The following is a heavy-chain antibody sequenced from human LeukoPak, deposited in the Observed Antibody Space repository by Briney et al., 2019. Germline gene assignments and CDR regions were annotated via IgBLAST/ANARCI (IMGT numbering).Heavy chain of an antibody. CDR3: ARQLGYCAAGTCYFDS. V-gene: IGHV3-69-1*01. J-gene: IGHJ4*01. CDR1: GFAISTYA. CDR2: LSSGRSP. D-gene: IGHD2-8*02. Sequence: GGALRLSCAASGFAISTYAMAWVRQAPGKGLEWISSLSSGRSPSYSDSLEGRLTMSSDNARNTLYLQMDNLRGEDTAMYYCARQLGYCAAGTCYFDSWGHGTQVTVSS.